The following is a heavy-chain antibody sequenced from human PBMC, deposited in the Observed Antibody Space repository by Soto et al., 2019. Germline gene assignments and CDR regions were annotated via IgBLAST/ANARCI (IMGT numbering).Heavy chain of an antibody. CDR3: AREGGNWCEDYYYGMDV. CDR1: GFTFSSYS. V-gene: IGHV3-48*01. Sequence: EVQLVESGGGFVQPGGSLRLSCAASGFTFSSYSMNWVRQAPGKGLAWVAYISSSSSTIYYADSVKGRFTISRDNAKTARYRHMNILRGEDTAVYYCAREGGNWCEDYYYGMDVWGRGPKVTVSS. CDR2: ISSSSSTI. D-gene: IGHD2-8*02. J-gene: IGHJ6*02.